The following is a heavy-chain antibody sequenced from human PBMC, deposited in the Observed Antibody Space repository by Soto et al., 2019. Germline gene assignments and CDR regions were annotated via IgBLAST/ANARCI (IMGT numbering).Heavy chain of an antibody. J-gene: IGHJ4*02. CDR2: IYPGDSDT. CDR3: ARGTYYYDSSGYYPSYYFDY. D-gene: IGHD3-22*01. CDR1: GYSFTRYL. V-gene: IGHV5-51*01. Sequence: GESLNLSCKGSGYSFTRYLIGWVRQMPGKGLEWMGIIYPGDSDTRYSPSFQGQVTISADKSINTAYLQWSSLKASDTAMYYCARGTYYYDSSGYYPSYYFDYWGQGTLVTV.